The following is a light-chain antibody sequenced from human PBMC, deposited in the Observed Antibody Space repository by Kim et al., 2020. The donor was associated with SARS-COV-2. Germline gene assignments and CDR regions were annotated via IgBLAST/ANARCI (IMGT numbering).Light chain of an antibody. Sequence: SELTQDPVVSVTLGQTVRITCQGDSLRSYYASWYQQKPGQAPVLVIYGKNNRPPGIPDRFSGSSSGNTASLTITGAQAEDEADFYCYSRDVSGTHLVFGGGTKLTVL. CDR2: GKN. V-gene: IGLV3-19*01. CDR1: SLRSYY. J-gene: IGLJ3*02. CDR3: YSRDVSGTHLV.